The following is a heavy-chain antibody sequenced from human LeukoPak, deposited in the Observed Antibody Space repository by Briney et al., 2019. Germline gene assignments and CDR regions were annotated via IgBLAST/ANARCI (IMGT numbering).Heavy chain of an antibody. CDR1: GFTFTTYW. J-gene: IGHJ4*02. D-gene: IGHD3-10*01. V-gene: IGHV3-7*01. Sequence: PGESLRLSCAASGFTFTTYWMSWVRQFPGKGLEWVANINQDGSDKYYVDSVKGRFTISRDNAKNSLYLQMNSLRVEDTAIYYCVKVAKYYYGSETYYFFEHWGQGTPVTASS. CDR3: VKVAKYYYGSETYYFFEH. CDR2: INQDGSDK.